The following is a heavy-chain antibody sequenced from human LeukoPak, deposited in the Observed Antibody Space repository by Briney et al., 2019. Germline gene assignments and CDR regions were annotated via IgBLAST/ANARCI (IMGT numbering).Heavy chain of an antibody. CDR1: GGSISSYY. Sequence: SETLSLTCTVSGGSISSYYWSWIRQPAGKGLEWIGRIYTSGSTNYNPSLKSRVTMSVDTSKNQFSLKLSSVTAADTAVYYCAREGRQWLVLNWFDPWGQGTLVTVSS. J-gene: IGHJ5*02. V-gene: IGHV4-4*07. CDR3: AREGRQWLVLNWFDP. CDR2: IYTSGST. D-gene: IGHD6-19*01.